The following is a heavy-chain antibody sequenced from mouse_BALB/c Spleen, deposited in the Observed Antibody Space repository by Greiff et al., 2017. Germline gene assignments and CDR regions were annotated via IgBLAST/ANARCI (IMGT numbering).Heavy chain of an antibody. D-gene: IGHD1-1*02. J-gene: IGHJ1*01. V-gene: IGHV1-9*01. CDR1: GYTFSSYW. Sequence: QVQLKQSGAELMKPGASVKISCKATGYTFSSYWIEWVKQRPGHSLEWIGEILPGSGSTNYNEKFKGKATFTADTSSNTAYMQLSSLTSEDSAVYYCARSGGSDVWGAGTTVTVSS. CDR2: ILPGSGST. CDR3: ARSGGSDV.